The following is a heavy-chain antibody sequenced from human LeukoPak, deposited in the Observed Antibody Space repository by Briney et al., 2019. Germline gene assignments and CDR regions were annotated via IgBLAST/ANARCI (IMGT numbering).Heavy chain of an antibody. CDR1: ELIFSDYA. CDR2: ISDYGSNR. J-gene: IGHJ3*01. CDR3: ARTHDYGDSRDAFDV. V-gene: IGHV3-30*04. Sequence: PGRSLRLSCAASELIFSDYAMDWVRQAPGKGLEWVAIISDYGSNRYYADSVRGRFTISRDNSKNTLYLQMNNLRAEDTAVYYCARTHDYGDSRDAFDVWGQGTMVTVSS. D-gene: IGHD4-17*01.